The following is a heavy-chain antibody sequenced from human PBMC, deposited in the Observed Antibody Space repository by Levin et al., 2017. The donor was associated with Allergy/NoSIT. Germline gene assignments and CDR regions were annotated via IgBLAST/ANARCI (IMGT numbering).Heavy chain of an antibody. CDR2: ISYDGSNK. J-gene: IGHJ4*02. V-gene: IGHV3-30*04. CDR3: ARDSANWGSLDY. CDR1: GFTFSSYA. D-gene: IGHD7-27*01. Sequence: GESLKISCAASGFTFSSYAMHWVRQAPGKGLEWVAVISYDGSNKYYADSVKGRFTISRDNSKNTLYLQMNSLRAEDTAVYYCARDSANWGSLDYWGQGTLVTVSS.